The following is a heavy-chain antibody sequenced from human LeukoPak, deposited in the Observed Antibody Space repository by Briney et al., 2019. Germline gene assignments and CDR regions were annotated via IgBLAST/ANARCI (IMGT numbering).Heavy chain of an antibody. CDR3: ARDRILTGYYTFDY. J-gene: IGHJ4*02. CDR2: IYTSGST. Sequence: SETLSLTCTVSGGSISSYYWSWIRQPVGKGLEWIGRIYTSGSTNYNPSLKSRVTMSVDTSKNQFSLKLSSVTAADTAVYYCARDRILTGYYTFDYWGQGTLVTVSS. D-gene: IGHD3-9*01. V-gene: IGHV4-4*07. CDR1: GGSISSYY.